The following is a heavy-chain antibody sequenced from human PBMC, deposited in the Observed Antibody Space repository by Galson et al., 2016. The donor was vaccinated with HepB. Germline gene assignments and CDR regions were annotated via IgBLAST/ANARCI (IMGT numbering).Heavy chain of an antibody. V-gene: IGHV3-73*01. CDR2: IELESKGYTT. CDR3: TRDAGYRNCFDS. J-gene: IGHJ5*01. CDR1: GFSFRDCA. Sequence: SLRLSCAASGFSFRDCAIHWVRQASGKGLEWVGLIELESKGYTTAYGTAVRCRFIISRDESQNTAYLHMNNMKTEDTAVYFCTRDAGYRNCFDSWGQGTLVTISS. D-gene: IGHD3-9*01.